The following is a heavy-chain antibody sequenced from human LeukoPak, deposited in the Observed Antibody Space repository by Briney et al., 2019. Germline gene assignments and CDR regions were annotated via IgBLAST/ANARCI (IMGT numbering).Heavy chain of an antibody. Sequence: PGGSLRLSCAASGFTFSNYAMSWVRQAPGKGLEWVSVISTTGGSTDNADSVKGRFTISRDNSKSTLYIQMNSLRAEDTAVYYCAKKDCSTTSCYKAFDSWGQGTLVTVSS. CDR1: GFTFSNYA. J-gene: IGHJ4*02. D-gene: IGHD2-2*02. CDR2: ISTTGGST. V-gene: IGHV3-23*01. CDR3: AKKDCSTTSCYKAFDS.